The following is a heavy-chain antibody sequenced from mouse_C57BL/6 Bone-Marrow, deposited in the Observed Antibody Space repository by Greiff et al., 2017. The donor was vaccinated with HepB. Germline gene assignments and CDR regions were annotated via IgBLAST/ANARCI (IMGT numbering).Heavy chain of an antibody. CDR2: ISNGGGST. Sequence: EVQLVESGGGLVQPGGSLKLSCAASGFTFSDYYMYWVRQTPEKRLEWVAYISNGGGSTYYPDTVKGRFTISRDNAKNTLYLQMSRLKSEDTAMYYCARLDYYGSSHWYFDVWGTGTTVTVSS. J-gene: IGHJ1*03. CDR3: ARLDYYGSSHWYFDV. V-gene: IGHV5-12*01. CDR1: GFTFSDYY. D-gene: IGHD1-1*01.